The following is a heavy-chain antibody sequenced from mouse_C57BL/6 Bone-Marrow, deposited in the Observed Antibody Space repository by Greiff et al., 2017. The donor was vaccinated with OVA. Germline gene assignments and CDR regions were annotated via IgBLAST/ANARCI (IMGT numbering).Heavy chain of an antibody. D-gene: IGHD2-3*01. V-gene: IGHV5-15*01. CDR1: GFTFSDYG. J-gene: IGHJ2*01. CDR3: ARHDGRYFDY. Sequence: EVQLQESGGGLVQPGGSLKLSCAASGFTFSDYGMAWVRQAPRKGPEWVAFISNLAYSIYYADTVTGRFTISRENAKNTLYLEMSSLRSEDTAMYYCARHDGRYFDYWGQGTTLTVSS. CDR2: ISNLAYSI.